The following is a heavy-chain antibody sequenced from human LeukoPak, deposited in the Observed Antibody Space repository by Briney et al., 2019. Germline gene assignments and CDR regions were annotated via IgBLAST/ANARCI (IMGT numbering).Heavy chain of an antibody. CDR2: TYYRSKWYN. V-gene: IGHV6-1*01. CDR1: GDSVSSNSAA. J-gene: IGHJ4*02. D-gene: IGHD3-22*01. CDR3: ARVGFYDSSGYLHYYFDY. Sequence: SQTLSLTCAISGDSVSSNSAAWNWIRQSPSRGLEWLGRTYYRSKWYNDYAVSMKSRITINPDTSKNQFSLQLNSVTPEDTAVYYCARVGFYDSSGYLHYYFDYWGQGTLVTVSS.